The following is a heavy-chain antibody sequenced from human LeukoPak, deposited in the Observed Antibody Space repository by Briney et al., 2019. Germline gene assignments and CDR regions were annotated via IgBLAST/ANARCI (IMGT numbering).Heavy chain of an antibody. D-gene: IGHD1-1*01. J-gene: IGHJ4*02. CDR3: ARGYRNWNDKVLAY. V-gene: IGHV1-2*02. CDR1: GFTFKDYY. CDR2: INPNSGGT. Sequence: ASVRVSCKTSGFTFKDYYIHWVRQAPGQGLEWMGWINPNSGGTNYAQKFQGRVTMTRDTSISTAYMELSRLRSDDTAVYYCARGYRNWNDKVLAYWGQGTLVTVSS.